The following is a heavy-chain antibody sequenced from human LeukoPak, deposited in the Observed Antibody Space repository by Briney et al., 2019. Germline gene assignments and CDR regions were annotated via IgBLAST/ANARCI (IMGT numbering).Heavy chain of an antibody. CDR3: SRSHAYGGLYFYYYMDV. D-gene: IGHD4-23*01. CDR2: LDSSGST. V-gene: IGHV4-39*01. CDR1: GGSISSRSDY. J-gene: IGHJ6*03. Sequence: SETLSLTCTVSGGSISSRSDYWGWIRQTPGKGLEWSGNLDSSGSTYYNRSLKSRVTISVGTSKNQFSLNMRSVPAADTPIYFCSRSHAYGGLYFYYYMDVWGKGTTVTVSS.